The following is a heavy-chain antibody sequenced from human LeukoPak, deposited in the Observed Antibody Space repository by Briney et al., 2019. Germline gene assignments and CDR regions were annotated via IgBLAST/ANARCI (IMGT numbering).Heavy chain of an antibody. J-gene: IGHJ4*02. V-gene: IGHV4-39*07. D-gene: IGHD3-16*01. CDR2: INHSGST. CDR1: GGSISSGDYY. CDR3: ARGEWVSLGIDY. Sequence: SETLSLTCTVSGGSISSGDYYWSWIRQPPGKGLEWIGEINHSGSTNYNPSLKSRVTISVDTSKNQFSLKLSSVTAADTAVYYCARGEWVSLGIDYWGQGTLVTVSS.